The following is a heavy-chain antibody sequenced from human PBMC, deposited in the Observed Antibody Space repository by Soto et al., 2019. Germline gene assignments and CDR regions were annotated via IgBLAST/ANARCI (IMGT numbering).Heavy chain of an antibody. J-gene: IGHJ5*02. V-gene: IGHV1-8*01. CDR2: MNPNSGNT. CDR3: VRGISPVEFDP. CDR1: GYTFTNYD. Sequence: QVQLVQSGAQVKKPGASVKVSCTASGYTFTNYDINWVRRATGQGPEWMGWMNPNSGNTGYAQKFQGRVTMTRNTSISTAYLELSNVRFEDTAMYYCVRGISPVEFDPWGQGTLVIVFS.